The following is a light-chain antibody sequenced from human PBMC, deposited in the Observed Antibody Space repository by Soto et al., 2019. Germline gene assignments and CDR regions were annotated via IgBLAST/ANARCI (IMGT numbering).Light chain of an antibody. J-gene: IGKJ2*01. CDR3: QQRSNWPRT. Sequence: EIVLTQSPATLSLSPGERATLSCRASQSVSYYLAWYQPKPGQAPRLLIYDASNRATGIPARFSGSGSGTDFTLTISSLEPEDFAVYYCQQRSNWPRTFGQGTKLEIK. CDR2: DAS. CDR1: QSVSYY. V-gene: IGKV3-11*01.